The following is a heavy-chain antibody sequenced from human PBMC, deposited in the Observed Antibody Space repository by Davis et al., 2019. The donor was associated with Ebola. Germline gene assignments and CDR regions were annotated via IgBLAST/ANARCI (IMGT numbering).Heavy chain of an antibody. J-gene: IGHJ5*02. Sequence: SVKVSCKVSGGTFSNYTFHWVRQASGQGLEWMGRVIPILGTADYAQRFQGRVTITADTSTHTAYMELSRLRSDDTAMYYCTRGKWFDPWGQGTLVTVSS. CDR2: VIPILGTA. CDR3: TRGKWFDP. CDR1: GGTFSNYT. V-gene: IGHV1-69*08.